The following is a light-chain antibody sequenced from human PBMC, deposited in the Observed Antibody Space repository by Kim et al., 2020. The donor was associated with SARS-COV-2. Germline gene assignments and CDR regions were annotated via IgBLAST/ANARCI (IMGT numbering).Light chain of an antibody. J-gene: IGKJ5*01. CDR3: QQYDYRPLT. V-gene: IGKV1-33*01. CDR1: HDISNS. Sequence: ASIGDRVTITCQASHDISNSLSWYQQKPGKAPKLLISDASHLETGVPSTFSGRGFGTDFTFTISSLQPEDVGTYFCQQYDYRPLTFGQGTRLEIK. CDR2: DAS.